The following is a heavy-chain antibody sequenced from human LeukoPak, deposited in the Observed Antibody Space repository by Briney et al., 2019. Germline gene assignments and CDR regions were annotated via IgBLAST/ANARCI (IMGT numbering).Heavy chain of an antibody. Sequence: GGSLRLSCAASGFTFSDYYMSWIRQAPGKGLEWVSYISSSGSTIYYADSVKGRFTISRDNAKNSLYLQMNSLRAEDTAVYYCARDVAEGMYYFDYWGQGTLSPSPQ. CDR2: ISSSGSTI. V-gene: IGHV3-11*01. CDR1: GFTFSDYY. D-gene: IGHD6-19*01. J-gene: IGHJ4*02. CDR3: ARDVAEGMYYFDY.